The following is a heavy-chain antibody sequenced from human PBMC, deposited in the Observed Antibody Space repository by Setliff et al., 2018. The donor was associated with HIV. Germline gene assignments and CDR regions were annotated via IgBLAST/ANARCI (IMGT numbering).Heavy chain of an antibody. CDR2: ISRSGNTI. CDR3: ANSYSASGNYHYYDYLDV. CDR1: GFTFSSYE. Sequence: GGSLRLSCAASGFTFSSYEMTWVRQAPGKGLEWVSYISRSGNTIYYADSVKGRFTISRDNAKNTLYLQMNSLRAEDTGAYYCANSYSASGNYHYYDYLDVWGKGTTVTVSS. D-gene: IGHD3-10*01. V-gene: IGHV3-48*03. J-gene: IGHJ6*03.